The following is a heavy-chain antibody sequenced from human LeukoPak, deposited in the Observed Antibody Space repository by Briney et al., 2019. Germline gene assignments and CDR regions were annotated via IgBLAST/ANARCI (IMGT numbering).Heavy chain of an antibody. Sequence: SETLSLTCTVSGGSISSYYWSWIRQPPGKGLEWIGYIYYSGSTNYNPSLKSRVTISVDTSKNQFSLKLSSVTAADTAVYYCARQGAGGYSSSWYVMDVWGQGTTVTVSS. CDR3: ARQGAGGYSSSWYVMDV. D-gene: IGHD6-13*01. V-gene: IGHV4-59*08. J-gene: IGHJ6*02. CDR1: GGSISSYY. CDR2: IYYSGST.